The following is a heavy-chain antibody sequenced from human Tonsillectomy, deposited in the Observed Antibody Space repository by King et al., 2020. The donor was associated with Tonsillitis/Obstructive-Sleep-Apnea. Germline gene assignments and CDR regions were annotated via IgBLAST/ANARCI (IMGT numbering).Heavy chain of an antibody. CDR3: ARDLAPDY. CDR2: IWYVGSDK. Sequence: QLVQSGGGVVQPGRSLRLSCAASGFTFSSYGMHWVRQAPGKGLEWVAIIWYVGSDKYYADSVKGRFTISRDNSKNTLYLQMNSLRAEDTAVYYCARDLAPDYWGQGTLVTVSS. J-gene: IGHJ4*02. CDR1: GFTFSSYG. V-gene: IGHV3-33*01.